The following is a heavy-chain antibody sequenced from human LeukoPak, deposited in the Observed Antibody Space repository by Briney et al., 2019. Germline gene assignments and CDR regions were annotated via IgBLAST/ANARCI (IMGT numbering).Heavy chain of an antibody. CDR2: ISSSSSYI. V-gene: IGHV3-21*04. D-gene: IGHD5-12*01. J-gene: IGHJ4*02. CDR3: VKDMSASSGYEFDF. Sequence: GGSLRLSCAASGFTFSSYSMNWVRQAPGKGLEWVSSISSSSSYIYYADSVKGRFTISRDNSKNTLYLQMNSLRAEDTAVYYCVKDMSASSGYEFDFWGQGTLVSVSS. CDR1: GFTFSSYS.